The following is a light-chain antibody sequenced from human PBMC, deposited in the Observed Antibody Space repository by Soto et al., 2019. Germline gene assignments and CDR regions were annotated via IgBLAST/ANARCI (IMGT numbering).Light chain of an antibody. Sequence: ALTQPASVSGSPGQSITISCTGTSSDVGSYNLVSWYQQHPGKAPKLMIYEGSKRPSGVSNRFSGSKSGNTASLTISGLQAEDEADYYRCSYAGSIFYVFGTGTKVTVL. CDR1: SSDVGSYNL. CDR2: EGS. CDR3: CSYAGSIFYV. V-gene: IGLV2-23*01. J-gene: IGLJ1*01.